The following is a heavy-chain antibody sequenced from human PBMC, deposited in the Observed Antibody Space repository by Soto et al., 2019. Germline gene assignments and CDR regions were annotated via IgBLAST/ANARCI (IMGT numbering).Heavy chain of an antibody. CDR1: GFTFSSYA. Sequence: GGSLRLSCAASGFTFSSYAMSWVRQAPGKGLEWVSAISGSGGSTYYADSVKGRFTISRDNSKNTLYLQMNSLRAEDTAVYYCAKERTYYDILTGPTFDYWGQGTLVTVSS. V-gene: IGHV3-23*01. CDR2: ISGSGGST. J-gene: IGHJ4*02. D-gene: IGHD3-9*01. CDR3: AKERTYYDILTGPTFDY.